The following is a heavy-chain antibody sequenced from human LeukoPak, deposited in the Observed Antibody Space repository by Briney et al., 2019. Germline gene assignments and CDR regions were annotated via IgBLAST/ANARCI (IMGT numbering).Heavy chain of an antibody. J-gene: IGHJ4*02. V-gene: IGHV4-59*01. CDR1: GGSISSYY. CDR2: IYYTGST. CDR3: ARIRRDGYSHFDY. D-gene: IGHD5-24*01. Sequence: SETLSLTCTVSGGSISSYYWSWIRQPPGKGLEWIGYIYYTGSTNYNPSLKSRVTISVDTSKNQFSLKLSSVTAADTAVYFCARIRRDGYSHFDYRGQGTLVTVSS.